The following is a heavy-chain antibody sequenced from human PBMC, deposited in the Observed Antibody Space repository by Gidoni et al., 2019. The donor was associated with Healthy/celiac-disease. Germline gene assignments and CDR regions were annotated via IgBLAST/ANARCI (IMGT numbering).Heavy chain of an antibody. CDR3: AREIAGNWNYGGADY. Sequence: EVQLVESGGGLVQPGGSLRLSCAASGFTFSSYWMHWVRQAPGKGLVWVSRINSDGSSTSYADSVKGRFTISRDNAKNTLYLQMNSLRAEDTAVYYCAREIAGNWNYGGADYWGQGTLVTVSS. V-gene: IGHV3-74*01. D-gene: IGHD1-7*01. CDR1: GFTFSSYW. J-gene: IGHJ4*02. CDR2: INSDGSST.